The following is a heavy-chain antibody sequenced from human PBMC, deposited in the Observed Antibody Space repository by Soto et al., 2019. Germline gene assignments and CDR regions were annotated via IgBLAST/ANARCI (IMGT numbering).Heavy chain of an antibody. CDR2: ISSSSSYI. D-gene: IGHD6-13*01. CDR3: AREGLIAAAGTGNYYYYYYGMDV. CDR1: GFTFSSYS. J-gene: IGHJ6*02. V-gene: IGHV3-21*01. Sequence: GESLRLSCAASGFTFSSYSMNWVRQAPGKGLEWVSSISSSSSYIYYADSVKGRFTISRDNAKNSLYLQMNSLRAEDTAVYYCAREGLIAAAGTGNYYYYYYGMDVWGQGTTVTVSS.